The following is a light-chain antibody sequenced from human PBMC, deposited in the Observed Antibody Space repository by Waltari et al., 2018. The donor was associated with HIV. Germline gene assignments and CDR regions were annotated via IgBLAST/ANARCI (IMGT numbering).Light chain of an antibody. CDR3: ATWDGRLSGVV. CDR1: SSNIGSNY. J-gene: IGLJ2*01. Sequence: QSVLTQPPSASGTPGQRVPISCSGSSSNIGSNYVYWYQQLPGTTPKLLIYRNNQRPSGGPDRFSGSKSGTSASLAISGLRSEDEADYYCATWDGRLSGVVFGGGTKLTVL. V-gene: IGLV1-47*01. CDR2: RNN.